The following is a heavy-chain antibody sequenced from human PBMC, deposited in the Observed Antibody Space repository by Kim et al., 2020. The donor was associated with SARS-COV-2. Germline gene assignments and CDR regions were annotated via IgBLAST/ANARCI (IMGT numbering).Heavy chain of an antibody. CDR1: GGSISSSSHY. CDR2: IYYSGTA. J-gene: IGHJ4*02. Sequence: SETLSLTCTVSGGSISSSSHYWGWIRQPPGKGLEWIGSIYYSGTAHYNPSLQSRVTMSVDTSKNQFSLRLSSVTAADTAVYYCARGGGGSWSKPEYDFDYWGQGTLVTVSS. CDR3: ARGGGGSWSKPEYDFDY. D-gene: IGHD6-13*01. V-gene: IGHV4-39*07.